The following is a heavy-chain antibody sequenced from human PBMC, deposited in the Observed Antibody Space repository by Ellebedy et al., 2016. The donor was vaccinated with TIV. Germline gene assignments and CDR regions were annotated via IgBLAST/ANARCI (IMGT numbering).Heavy chain of an antibody. CDR1: GLTFSSHA. Sequence: GESLKISCAASGLTFSSHAMSWVRQAPGKGLEWVSSITESGGNTYYADSVQGRFTLSRANSKDTLYLQMNRLRAEDTAIYYCARDPVGVGPAFDVWGQGTMVTVSS. D-gene: IGHD4-23*01. J-gene: IGHJ3*01. CDR3: ARDPVGVGPAFDV. V-gene: IGHV3-23*01. CDR2: ITESGGNT.